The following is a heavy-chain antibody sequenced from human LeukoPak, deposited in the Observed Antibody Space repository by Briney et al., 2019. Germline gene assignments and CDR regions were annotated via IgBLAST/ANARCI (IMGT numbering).Heavy chain of an antibody. CDR1: GYTFTGNY. CDR2: INPNSGGT. CDR3: ARGDDLLTGNRDWFDP. D-gene: IGHD3-9*01. J-gene: IGHJ5*02. Sequence: GASVKVSCKASGYTFTGNYMHWVRQAPGQGLEWMGWINPNSGGTNYAQKFQGRVSMTRDTSNSTAYMEMSRLRSDDTAVYYCARGDDLLTGNRDWFDPWGQGTLVTVFS. V-gene: IGHV1-2*02.